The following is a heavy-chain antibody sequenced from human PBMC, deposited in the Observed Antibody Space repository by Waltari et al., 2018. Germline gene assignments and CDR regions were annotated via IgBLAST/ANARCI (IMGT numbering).Heavy chain of an antibody. CDR3: TRGSIVGVIAAEYSQH. CDR2: IYPSGST. CDR1: GGSISSGSYY. D-gene: IGHD1-26*01. Sequence: QVHLQESGPGLVKPSQTLSLTCTVSGGSISSGSYYWNWIRQSAGKGLEWIGRIYPSGSTNSTPSLKSRVTISVDTSKNQFSLKLSSVTAADTAVYYCTRGSIVGVIAAEYSQHWGQGTLVTVSS. V-gene: IGHV4-61*02. J-gene: IGHJ1*01.